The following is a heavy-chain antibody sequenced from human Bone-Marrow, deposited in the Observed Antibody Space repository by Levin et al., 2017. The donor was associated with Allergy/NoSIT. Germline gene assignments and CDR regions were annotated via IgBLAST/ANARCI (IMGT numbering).Heavy chain of an antibody. Sequence: GGSLRLSCVASGFSFSDYAMSWVRQTPGKGLEGVASIGRDGDDIYYAASVRGRFTISRDNSENVLFLQMSSLSADDTAMYYCAKRVYRANGEHDHWGRGALVTVAS. CDR3: AKRVYRANGEHDH. V-gene: IGHV3-23*01. CDR1: GFSFSDYA. J-gene: IGHJ4*02. CDR2: IGRDGDDI. D-gene: IGHD4-11*01.